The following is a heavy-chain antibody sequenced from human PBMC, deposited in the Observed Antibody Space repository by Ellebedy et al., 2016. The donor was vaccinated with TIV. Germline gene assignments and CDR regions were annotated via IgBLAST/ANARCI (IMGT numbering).Heavy chain of an antibody. CDR1: GGSISSSSYY. J-gene: IGHJ4*02. CDR3: ARLGYCSSTSCYGALDY. V-gene: IGHV4-39*01. Sequence: SETLSLXXTVSGGSISSSSYYWGWIRQPPGKGLEWIGSIYYSGSTYYNPSLKSRVTISVDTSKNQFSLKLSSVTAADTAVYYCARLGYCSSTSCYGALDYWGQGTLVTVSS. D-gene: IGHD2-2*01. CDR2: IYYSGST.